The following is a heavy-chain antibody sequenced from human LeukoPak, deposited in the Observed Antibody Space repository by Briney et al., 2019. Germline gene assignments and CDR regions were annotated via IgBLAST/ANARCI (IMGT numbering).Heavy chain of an antibody. V-gene: IGHV4-30-4*08. CDR3: ARVGYSSSWYDAFDI. CDR1: GGSISSGDYY. D-gene: IGHD6-13*01. J-gene: IGHJ3*02. CDR2: IYYSGST. Sequence: TLSLTCTVSGGSISSGDYYWSWIRQPPGKGLEWIGYIYYSGSTYYNPSLKSRVTISVDTSKNQFSLKLSSVTAADTAVYYCARVGYSSSWYDAFDIWGQGTMVTVSS.